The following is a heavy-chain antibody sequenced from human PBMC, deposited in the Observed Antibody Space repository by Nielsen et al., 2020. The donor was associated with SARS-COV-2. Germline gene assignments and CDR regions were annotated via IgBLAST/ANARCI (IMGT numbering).Heavy chain of an antibody. CDR2: IYRSDNS. CDR1: GFSVSRYF. Sequence: GESLKISCAASGFSVSRYFMSWVRQAPGKGLEWLSIIYRSDNSYYADSVKGRFTISRDNSKNTLYLQMNSLTGDDTAVYYCTRRVAGGTMDVWGQGTTVTVSS. D-gene: IGHD6-19*01. J-gene: IGHJ6*02. CDR3: TRRVAGGTMDV. V-gene: IGHV3-53*01.